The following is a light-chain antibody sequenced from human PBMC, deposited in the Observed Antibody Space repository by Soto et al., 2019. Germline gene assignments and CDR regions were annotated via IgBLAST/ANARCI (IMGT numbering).Light chain of an antibody. CDR3: ASSAGGNNV. Sequence: QSVLTQPPSASGSPGQSVTISCTGTSTDVGGYNYVSWYQHHPGKVPTLVIFEVNKRPAGVPDRFSGSKSGNTAALTVSGLQPEDEADYYCASSAGGNNVFGTGTKLTVL. J-gene: IGLJ1*01. V-gene: IGLV2-8*01. CDR1: STDVGGYNY. CDR2: EVN.